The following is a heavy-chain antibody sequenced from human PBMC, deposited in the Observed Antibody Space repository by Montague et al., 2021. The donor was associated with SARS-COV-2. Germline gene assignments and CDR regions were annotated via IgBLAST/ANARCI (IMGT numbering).Heavy chain of an antibody. Sequence: SLRLSCAASGFTFSSYAMSWVRQAPGKGLEWVSAISGSGGSTYYXXSLKGRFTISRDNSKNTLYLQMNSLRAEDTAVYYCAKDWELRYFDWLSHGWFDPWGQGTLVTVSS. CDR2: ISGSGGST. CDR1: GFTFSSYA. J-gene: IGHJ5*02. CDR3: AKDWELRYFDWLSHGWFDP. V-gene: IGHV3-23*01. D-gene: IGHD3-9*01.